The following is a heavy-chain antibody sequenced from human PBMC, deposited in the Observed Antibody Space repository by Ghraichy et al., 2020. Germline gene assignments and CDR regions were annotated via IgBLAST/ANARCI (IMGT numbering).Heavy chain of an antibody. D-gene: IGHD2-2*01. V-gene: IGHV4-30-2*01. CDR3: ARRRGRSTLDY. CDR2: IYHSGST. CDR1: GGSISSGGYS. Sequence: SETLSLTCAVSGGSISSGGYSWSWIRQPPGKGLEWIGYIYHSGSTYYNPSLKSRVTISVDRSKNQFSLKLSSVTAADMAVYYCARRRGRSTLDYWGQGTLVTVSS. J-gene: IGHJ4*02.